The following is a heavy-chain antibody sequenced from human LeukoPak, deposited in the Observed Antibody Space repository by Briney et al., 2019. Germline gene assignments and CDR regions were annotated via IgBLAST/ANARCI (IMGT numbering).Heavy chain of an antibody. CDR2: IRYDGSNK. Sequence: GGSLRLSCAASGFTFSSYGMHWVRQAPGKGLEWVAFIRYDGSNKYYADSVKGRFTISRDNSKNTLYLQMNSLRAEDTAVYYCAKDTAMVGAAYYYYYYMDVWGKGTTVTISS. CDR3: AKDTAMVGAAYYYYYYMDV. V-gene: IGHV3-30*02. J-gene: IGHJ6*03. CDR1: GFTFSSYG. D-gene: IGHD5-18*01.